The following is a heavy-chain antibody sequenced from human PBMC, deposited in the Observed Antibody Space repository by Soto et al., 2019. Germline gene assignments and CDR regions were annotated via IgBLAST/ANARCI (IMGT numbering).Heavy chain of an antibody. CDR3: ASWIGSGSNYDVGY. Sequence: EVQLVESGGGLVQPGGSLRLSCAVSGFTFSSYWMHWVRQAPGKGLVWVSRISSDGSSTRYADSVRGRFTISRDNAKNTLYLQMNSLRAEDTAVDYCASWIGSGSNYDVGYWGQGTLVTVSS. J-gene: IGHJ4*02. CDR2: ISSDGSST. D-gene: IGHD1-26*01. V-gene: IGHV3-74*01. CDR1: GFTFSSYW.